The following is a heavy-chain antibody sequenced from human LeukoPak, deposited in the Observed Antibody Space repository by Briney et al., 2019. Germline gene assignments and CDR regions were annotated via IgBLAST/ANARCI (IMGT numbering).Heavy chain of an antibody. J-gene: IGHJ4*02. V-gene: IGHV3-43*02. CDR2: ISWDGGST. CDR3: AKDHFRGYSYGGRGFDY. D-gene: IGHD5-18*01. Sequence: GGSLRLSCAASGFTFDDYAMHWVRQAPGKGLEWVSLISWDGGSTYYADSVKGRFTISRDNSKNSLYLQMNSLRTEDTALYYCAKDHFRGYSYGGRGFDYWGQGTLVTVSS. CDR1: GFTFDDYA.